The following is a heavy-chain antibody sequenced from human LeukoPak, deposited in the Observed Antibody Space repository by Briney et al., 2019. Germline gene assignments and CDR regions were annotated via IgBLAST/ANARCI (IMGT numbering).Heavy chain of an antibody. Sequence: SETLSLTCAVYGGSFSGYYWSWIRQPPGKGLEWIGEINHSGSTNYIPSLKSRVTISVDTSKNQFSLKLSSVTAADTAVYYCARHVRGYPPRQFDYWGQGTLVTVSS. D-gene: IGHD3-10*02. CDR2: INHSGST. CDR1: GGSFSGYY. J-gene: IGHJ4*02. CDR3: ARHVRGYPPRQFDY. V-gene: IGHV4-34*01.